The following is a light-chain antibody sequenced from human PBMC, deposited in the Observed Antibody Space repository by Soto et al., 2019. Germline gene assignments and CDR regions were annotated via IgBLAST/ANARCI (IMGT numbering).Light chain of an antibody. Sequence: QAVVTQPPSVSGAPGQRGTISCTGSGSNIGAGYDVHWYQQLPGTAPKLLIYGNSNRPSGVPDRFSGSKSGTSAPLAITGHQSEVEAEYYCQSYDSSLSGPRYVFGTGSKVTV. CDR3: QSYDSSLSGPRYV. V-gene: IGLV1-40*01. CDR2: GNS. CDR1: GSNIGAGYD. J-gene: IGLJ1*01.